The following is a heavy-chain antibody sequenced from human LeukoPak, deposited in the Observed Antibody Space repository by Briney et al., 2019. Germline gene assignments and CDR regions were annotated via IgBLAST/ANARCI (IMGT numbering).Heavy chain of an antibody. Sequence: GGSLRLSCAASGFTFSSYWMSWVRQAPGKGLEWVANIKQDGSEKYYVDSVKGRFTISRDNTKNSLYLQMNSLRAEDTAVFYCARAKLLRYFDGDALDIWGQGTMVTVSS. J-gene: IGHJ3*02. CDR3: ARAKLLRYFDGDALDI. CDR2: IKQDGSEK. D-gene: IGHD3-9*01. CDR1: GFTFSSYW. V-gene: IGHV3-7*04.